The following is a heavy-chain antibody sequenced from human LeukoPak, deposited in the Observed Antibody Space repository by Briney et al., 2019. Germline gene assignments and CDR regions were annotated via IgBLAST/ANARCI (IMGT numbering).Heavy chain of an antibody. CDR1: GGSINSYY. J-gene: IGHJ5*02. CDR2: INHSGGT. CDR3: ARGTYCGGDCYRGWFDP. Sequence: PSETLSLTCTVSGGSINSYYWSWIRQPPGKGLEWIGEINHSGGTNYNPSLKSRVTISVDTSKNQFSLKLSSVTAADTAVYYCARGTYCGGDCYRGWFDPWGQGTLVTVSS. V-gene: IGHV4-34*01. D-gene: IGHD2-21*02.